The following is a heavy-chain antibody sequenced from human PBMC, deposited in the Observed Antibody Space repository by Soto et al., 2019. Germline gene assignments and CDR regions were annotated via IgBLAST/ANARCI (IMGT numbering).Heavy chain of an antibody. CDR3: ARDARDGYNYDY. V-gene: IGHV1-69*13. D-gene: IGHD5-12*01. CDR2: IIPIFGTA. Sequence: SVKVSCKASGGTFSSYAISWVRQAPGQGLEWMGGIIPIFGTANYAQKFQGRVTITADESTSTAYMELSSLRSEDTAVYYCARDARDGYNYDYWGQGTLVTVSS. J-gene: IGHJ4*02. CDR1: GGTFSSYA.